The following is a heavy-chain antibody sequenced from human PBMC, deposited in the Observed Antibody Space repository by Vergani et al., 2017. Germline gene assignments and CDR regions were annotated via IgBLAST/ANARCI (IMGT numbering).Heavy chain of an antibody. J-gene: IGHJ4*02. CDR3: ARLLGDCSSASCYDY. V-gene: IGHV4-4*02. CDR1: GGSISSSNW. D-gene: IGHD2-2*01. Sequence: QVQLQESGPGLVKPSGTLSLTCAVSGGSISSSNWWSWVRQPPGKGLEWIGEIYRSGSTNYNPSLKSRVTISVDKSKNQFSLKLSSVTTADTAVYYCARLLGDCSSASCYDYWGQGTRVTVSS. CDR2: IYRSGST.